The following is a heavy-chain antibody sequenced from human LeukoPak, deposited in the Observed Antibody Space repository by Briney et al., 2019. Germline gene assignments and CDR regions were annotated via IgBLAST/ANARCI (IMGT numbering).Heavy chain of an antibody. V-gene: IGHV3-30*03. J-gene: IGHJ3*02. CDR2: ISYDGSNK. CDR3: AGFGESSLAFDI. Sequence: GRSLRLSCAASGFTFSSYGMHWVRQAPGKELEGVAVISYDGSNKYYSDSVKGRFTISSDNSKNTLYLQMNSLRAGDRAVYYCAGFGESSLAFDIWGQGTMVTVSS. CDR1: GFTFSSYG. D-gene: IGHD3-10*01.